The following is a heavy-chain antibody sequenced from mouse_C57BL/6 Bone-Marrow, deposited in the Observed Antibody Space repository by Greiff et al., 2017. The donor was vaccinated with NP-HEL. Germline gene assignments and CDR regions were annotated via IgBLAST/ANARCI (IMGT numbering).Heavy chain of an antibody. CDR3: ARFYGNYYYAMDY. V-gene: IGHV1-82*01. Sequence: VKLMESGPELVKPGASVKISCKASGYAFSSSWMNWVKQRPGKGLEWIGRIYPGDGDTNYNGKFKGKATLTADKSSSTAYMQLSSLTSEDSAVYFCARFYGNYYYAMDYWGQGTSVTVSS. D-gene: IGHD2-1*01. CDR1: GYAFSSSW. CDR2: IYPGDGDT. J-gene: IGHJ4*01.